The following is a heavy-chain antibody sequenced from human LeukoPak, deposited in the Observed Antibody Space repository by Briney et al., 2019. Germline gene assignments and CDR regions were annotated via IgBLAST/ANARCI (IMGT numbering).Heavy chain of an antibody. CDR1: GVTVSSNH. Sequence: PGGSRRLSCAVSGVTVSSNHMSWVRQAPGKGLEWVSAIYSGGGTYYADSVKGRFTLSRDISKNTLYLQMNSLRAEDTAVYYCVRDASWGQGTLVTVSS. CDR3: VRDAS. V-gene: IGHV3-66*01. CDR2: IYSGGGT. J-gene: IGHJ4*02.